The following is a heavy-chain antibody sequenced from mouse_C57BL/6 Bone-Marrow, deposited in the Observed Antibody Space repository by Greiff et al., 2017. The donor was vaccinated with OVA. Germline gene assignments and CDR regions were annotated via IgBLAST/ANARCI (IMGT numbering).Heavy chain of an antibody. J-gene: IGHJ2*01. CDR3: ARSWTTVVRDY. CDR2: IYPRSGNT. D-gene: IGHD1-1*01. V-gene: IGHV1-81*01. Sequence: VKLVESGAELARPGASVKLSCKASGYTFTSYGISWVKQRTGQGLEWIGEIYPRSGNTYYNEKFKGKATLTADKSSSTAYMELRSLTSEDSAVYFCARSWTTVVRDYWGQGTTLTVSS. CDR1: GYTFTSYG.